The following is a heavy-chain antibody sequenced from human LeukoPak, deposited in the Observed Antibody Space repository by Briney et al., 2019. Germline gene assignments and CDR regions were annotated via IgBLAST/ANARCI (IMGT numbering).Heavy chain of an antibody. CDR3: TTITYGSGSYPFDY. CDR2: IKSKTDGGTT. Sequence: GGSLRLSCAASGFTFSSYAMTWVRQAPGKGLEWVGHIKSKTDGGTTDYAAPVKDRFTISRDDSKNTLYLQMNSLKTEDTAVYYCTTITYGSGSYPFDYWGQGTLVTVSS. CDR1: GFTFSSYA. D-gene: IGHD3-10*01. V-gene: IGHV3-15*01. J-gene: IGHJ4*02.